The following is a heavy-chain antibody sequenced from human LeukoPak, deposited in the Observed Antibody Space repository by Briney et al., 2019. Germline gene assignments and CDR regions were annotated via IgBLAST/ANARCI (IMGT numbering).Heavy chain of an antibody. Sequence: GGSLRLSCAASGFIFSSYAMSWVRQAPGKGLEWVSGISGTGGSAYYADSVKGRFTISRDNSKNTLYLQMNSLRAEDTAVYYCARDLLLAGSGWYYYYYGMDVWGQGTTVTVSS. J-gene: IGHJ6*02. CDR1: GFIFSSYA. V-gene: IGHV3-23*01. D-gene: IGHD6-19*01. CDR2: ISGTGGSA. CDR3: ARDLLLAGSGWYYYYYGMDV.